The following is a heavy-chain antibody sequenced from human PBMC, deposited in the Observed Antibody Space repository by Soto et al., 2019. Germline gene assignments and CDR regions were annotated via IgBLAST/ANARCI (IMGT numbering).Heavy chain of an antibody. V-gene: IGHV1-8*01. J-gene: IGHJ4*02. Sequence: ASVKVSCKASGYSFISSEINLLRQATGQSLEWGGLMNPNTGYTESAGMYQRRVIMTRDISITTAYLALSGLSSDDTAVYSCAKEHRGLALAYWAQGCLFTAS. CDR2: MNPNTGYT. CDR3: AKEHRGLALAY. CDR1: GYSFISSE.